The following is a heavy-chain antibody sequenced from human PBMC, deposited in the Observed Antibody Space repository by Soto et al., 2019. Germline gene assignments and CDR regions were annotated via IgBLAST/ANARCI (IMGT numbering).Heavy chain of an antibody. CDR1: GFTFSNAW. CDR2: IKSKTDGGTT. V-gene: IGHV3-15*07. CDR3: TADRYCSGGSCSSVTAMVTSTYDC. D-gene: IGHD2-15*01. J-gene: IGHJ4*02. Sequence: EVQLVESGGGLVKPGGSLRLSCAASGFTFSNAWMNWVRQAPGKGLEWVGRIKSKTDGGTTDYAAPGKGRVTTQRDDPNNTLNLQMNSLKTEGTAVYYCTADRYCSGGSCSSVTAMVTSTYDCWGQGTLVTVSS.